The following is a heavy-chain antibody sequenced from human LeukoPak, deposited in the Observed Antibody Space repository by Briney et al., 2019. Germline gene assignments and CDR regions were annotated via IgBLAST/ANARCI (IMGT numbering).Heavy chain of an antibody. CDR1: GGSISSSSYY. Sequence: SETLSLTCTVSGGSISSSSYYWGWIRQPPGKGLKWIGSIYYSGSTYYNPSLKSRVTISVDTSKNQFSLKLSSVTAADTAVYYCARHGPRDPMIVVAITPFDYWGQGTLVTVSS. D-gene: IGHD3-22*01. CDR2: IYYSGST. V-gene: IGHV4-39*01. J-gene: IGHJ4*02. CDR3: ARHGPRDPMIVVAITPFDY.